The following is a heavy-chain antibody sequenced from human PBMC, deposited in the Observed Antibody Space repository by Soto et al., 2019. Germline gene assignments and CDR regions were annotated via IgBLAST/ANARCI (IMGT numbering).Heavy chain of an antibody. J-gene: IGHJ4*02. CDR1: GFTFSSYA. V-gene: IGHV3-23*01. D-gene: IGHD6-19*01. CDR2: ISGSGGST. CDR3: AKGKPNHSSGWYYFDY. Sequence: LRLSCAASGFTFSSYAMSWVRQAPGKGLEWVSAISGSGGSTYYADSVKGRFTISRDNSKNTLYLQMNSLRAEDTAVYYCAKGKPNHSSGWYYFDYWGQGTLVTVSS.